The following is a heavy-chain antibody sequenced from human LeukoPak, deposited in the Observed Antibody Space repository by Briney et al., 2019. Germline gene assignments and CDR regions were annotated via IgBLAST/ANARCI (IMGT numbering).Heavy chain of an antibody. Sequence: PSETLSLTCTVSGGSISSSSYYWGWIRQPPGKGLEWIGSIYYSGSTYYNPSLKSRVTISVDTSKNQFSLRLSSVTAADTAVYYCARPHRGGSYQLPYFDYWGQGTLVTVSS. CDR3: ARPHRGGSYQLPYFDY. CDR1: GGSISSSSYY. V-gene: IGHV4-39*07. CDR2: IYYSGST. D-gene: IGHD2-2*01. J-gene: IGHJ4*02.